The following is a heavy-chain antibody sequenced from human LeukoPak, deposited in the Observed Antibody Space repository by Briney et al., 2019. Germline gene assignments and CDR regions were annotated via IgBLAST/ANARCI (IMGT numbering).Heavy chain of an antibody. D-gene: IGHD6-19*01. CDR3: AKDVEAVAGPATNDAFDI. Sequence: GGSLRLSCAASGFTFSSYAMSWVRQAPGKGLEWVSAISGSGGSTYYADSVKGRFTISRDNSKNTLYLQMNSLRAEDTAVYYCAKDVEAVAGPATNDAFDIWGQGTMVTVSS. CDR1: GFTFSSYA. J-gene: IGHJ3*02. CDR2: ISGSGGST. V-gene: IGHV3-23*01.